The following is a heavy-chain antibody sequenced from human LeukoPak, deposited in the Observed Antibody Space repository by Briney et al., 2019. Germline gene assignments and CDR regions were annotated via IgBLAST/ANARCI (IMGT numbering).Heavy chain of an antibody. CDR3: AHSKGYCSSTSCPGDFDY. D-gene: IGHD2-2*01. V-gene: IGHV2-5*01. Sequence: SGPTLVNPTQTLTLTCTFSGFSLSTSGVGVGWIRQPPGKALEWLALIYWNDDKRYSPSLKSRLTITKDTSKNQVVLTMTNMDPVDTATYYCAHSKGYCSSTSCPGDFDYWGQGTQVTVSS. CDR1: GFSLSTSGVG. CDR2: IYWNDDK. J-gene: IGHJ4*02.